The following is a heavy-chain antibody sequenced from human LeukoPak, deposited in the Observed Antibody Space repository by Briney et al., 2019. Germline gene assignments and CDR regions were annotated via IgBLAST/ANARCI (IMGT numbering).Heavy chain of an antibody. CDR3: ARVVVIRGVLVYYMDV. Sequence: SETLSLTCTVSGGSFNTNYWTWIRQPPGKGLEWIGDIYYTGSTTYNPSLKSRVTISVDTSNNQFSLNLSSVTAADTAVYYWARVVVIRGVLVYYMDVWGKGTMVTVSS. CDR2: IYYTGST. CDR1: GGSFNTNY. V-gene: IGHV4-59*01. J-gene: IGHJ6*03. D-gene: IGHD3-10*01.